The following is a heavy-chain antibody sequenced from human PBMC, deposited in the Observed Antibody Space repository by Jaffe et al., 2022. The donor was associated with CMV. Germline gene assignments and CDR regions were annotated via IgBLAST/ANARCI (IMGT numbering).Heavy chain of an antibody. D-gene: IGHD4-17*01. V-gene: IGHV1-46*01. CDR1: GNTLTKPY. Sequence: QVQLVQSGTEVKRPGASVKVSCKTSGNTLTKPYIHWVRQAPGQGLEWMGIINPSGSSTLYAEQFKGRLTMTRDTSTSPFIMELSSLRSEDTAVYYCAGQSDYPKGGFEIWGQGTAVTVSS. CDR3: AGQSDYPKGGFEI. CDR2: INPSGSST. J-gene: IGHJ3*02.